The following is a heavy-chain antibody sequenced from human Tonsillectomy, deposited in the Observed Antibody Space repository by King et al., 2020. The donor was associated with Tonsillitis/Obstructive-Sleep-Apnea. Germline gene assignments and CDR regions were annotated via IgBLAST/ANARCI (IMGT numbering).Heavy chain of an antibody. CDR1: GFTFSDDY. CDR2: ISSSGRTI. J-gene: IGHJ4*02. V-gene: IGHV3-11*01. D-gene: IGHD2-15*01. Sequence: HVQLVESGGGLVKPGGSLRLSCGVSGFTFSDDYMSWIRQAPGKGLEWISYISSSGRTIYYADSVKGRFTISRDNAKNSLYLQMNSLRAEDTAVYYCARLPFDAAYPPKDYWGQGTLVTVSS. CDR3: ARLPFDAAYPPKDY.